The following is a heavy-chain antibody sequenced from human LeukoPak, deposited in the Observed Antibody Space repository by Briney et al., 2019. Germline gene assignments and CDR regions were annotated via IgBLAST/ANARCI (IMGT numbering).Heavy chain of an antibody. CDR1: GLTFSNYE. Sequence: GGSLRLSCAASGLTFSNYEMNWVRQAPGKGLEWVSAICTSGDCTYYGDSVKGRFTISRDNSKNTVYLQMNSLRAEDTAVYYCAKDFGGAGSYYCPFDSWGQGTLVTVSS. CDR3: AKDFGGAGSYYCPFDS. D-gene: IGHD3-10*01. CDR2: ICTSGDCT. J-gene: IGHJ4*02. V-gene: IGHV3-23*01.